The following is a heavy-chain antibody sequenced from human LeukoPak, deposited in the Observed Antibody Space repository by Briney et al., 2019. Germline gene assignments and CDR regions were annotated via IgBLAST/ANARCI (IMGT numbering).Heavy chain of an antibody. CDR2: ISGSGSTI. D-gene: IGHD1-26*01. CDR3: ARPSLNTGSYFDY. CDR1: GFTFSSYE. Sequence: GGSLRLSCAASGFTFSSYEMNWVRQAPGRGLEWVSYISGSGSTIYYADSVKGRFTISRDNAKNSLYLQMNSLRAEDTAVYYCARPSLNTGSYFDYWGQGILVSVSS. J-gene: IGHJ4*02. V-gene: IGHV3-48*03.